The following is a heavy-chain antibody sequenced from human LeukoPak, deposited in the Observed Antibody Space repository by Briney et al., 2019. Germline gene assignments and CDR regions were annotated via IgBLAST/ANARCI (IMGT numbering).Heavy chain of an antibody. J-gene: IGHJ6*02. V-gene: IGHV3-43*02. CDR3: AKDIRLGVPAEGMDV. Sequence: GGSLRLSCAASGFTFDDYAMHWVRQAPGKGLEWVSLISGDGGSTYYADSVKGRFTISRDNSKNSLYLQMNSLRTEDTALYYCAKDIRLGVPAEGMDVWGQGTTVTVSS. D-gene: IGHD2-2*01. CDR1: GFTFDDYA. CDR2: ISGDGGST.